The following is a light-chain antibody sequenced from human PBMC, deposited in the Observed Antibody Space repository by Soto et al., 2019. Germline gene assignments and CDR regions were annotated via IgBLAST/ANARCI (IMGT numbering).Light chain of an antibody. CDR1: SSNVGSYKL. J-gene: IGLJ1*01. CDR2: EVN. Sequence: QSALTQPASVSGSPGQSITISGTGTSSNVGSYKLVSWYQQHPGKAPKLMIFEVNKRPSGVSNRFSGSKSGNTASLTISGLKVEDEADYYCCSSGGSPTYVFGTGTKVTVL. CDR3: CSSGGSPTYV. V-gene: IGLV2-23*02.